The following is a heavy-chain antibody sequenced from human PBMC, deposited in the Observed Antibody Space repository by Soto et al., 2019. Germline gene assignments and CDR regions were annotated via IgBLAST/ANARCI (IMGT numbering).Heavy chain of an antibody. D-gene: IGHD6-13*01. CDR1: GASIRSTSYY. Sequence: PSEILSLTCSVSGASIRSTSYYWSWIRQPPGKGLEWIGYIYYSGSTNYNPSLKSRVTISVDTSKNQFSLKLSSVTAADTAVYYCARANSSSWYEFYFDYWGQGTLVTVSS. J-gene: IGHJ4*02. CDR3: ARANSSSWYEFYFDY. V-gene: IGHV4-61*05. CDR2: IYYSGST.